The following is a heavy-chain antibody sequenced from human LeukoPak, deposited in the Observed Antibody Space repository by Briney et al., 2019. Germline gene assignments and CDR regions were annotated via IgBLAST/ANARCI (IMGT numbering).Heavy chain of an antibody. Sequence: PGGSLRLSCAASGFTVSSNYMSWVRQAPGKGLEWVSVIYSGGSTYYADSVKGRFTISRDNSENTLYLQMNSLRAEDTAVYYCARVLSGDDAFDIWGQGTMVTVSS. V-gene: IGHV3-53*01. CDR3: ARVLSGDDAFDI. J-gene: IGHJ3*02. CDR2: IYSGGST. D-gene: IGHD7-27*01. CDR1: GFTVSSNY.